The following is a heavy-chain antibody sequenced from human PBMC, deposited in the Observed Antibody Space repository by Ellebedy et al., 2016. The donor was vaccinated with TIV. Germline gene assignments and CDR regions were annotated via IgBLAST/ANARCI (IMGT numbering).Heavy chain of an antibody. Sequence: GESLKISCAASGFIFSSYWMSWVRQAPGKGLEWVANIEQDGSEEYYVDSVKGRFTISRDNAKNSLYLQMNSLRAEETAVYYCARLASSGWYLWFDYWGQGTLVTVSS. CDR2: IEQDGSEE. D-gene: IGHD6-19*01. CDR3: ARLASSGWYLWFDY. V-gene: IGHV3-7*04. J-gene: IGHJ4*02. CDR1: GFIFSSYW.